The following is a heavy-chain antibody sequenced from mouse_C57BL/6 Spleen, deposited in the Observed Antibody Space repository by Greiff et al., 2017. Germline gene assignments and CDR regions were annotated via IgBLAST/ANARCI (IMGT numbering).Heavy chain of an antibody. CDR2: INPGDGDT. CDR3: ARADYRGY. Sequence: VQLQQSGPELVKPGASVKISCKASGYAFSSSWMNWVKQRPGKGLEWIGRINPGDGDTNYNGKFKGKATLTADKSSSTAYMQLSSLTSEDSAVYFCARADYRGYWGQGTTLTVSS. D-gene: IGHD2-4*01. J-gene: IGHJ2*01. V-gene: IGHV1-82*01. CDR1: GYAFSSSW.